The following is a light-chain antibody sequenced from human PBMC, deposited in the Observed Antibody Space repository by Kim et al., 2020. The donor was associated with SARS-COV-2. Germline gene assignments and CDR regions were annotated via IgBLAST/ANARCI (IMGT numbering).Light chain of an antibody. J-gene: IGKJ1*01. CDR1: QSISTS. V-gene: IGKV1-5*03. CDR2: MAS. Sequence: DIQMTQSPSTLSAIVGDRVTITCRASQSISTSLAWYQQKPGKAPKLLIYMASRLESGVPPRFSGSGSGTEFTLTISSLQPDDFATYYCQQHNSYSRTFGQGTNVDIK. CDR3: QQHNSYSRT.